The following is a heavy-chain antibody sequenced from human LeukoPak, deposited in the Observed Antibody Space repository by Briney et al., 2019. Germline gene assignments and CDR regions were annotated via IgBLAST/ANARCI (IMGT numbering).Heavy chain of an antibody. J-gene: IGHJ4*02. V-gene: IGHV1-69*13. CDR3: ARGGYCSSTSCYAQKIDY. D-gene: IGHD2-2*01. CDR2: IIPIFGTA. CDR1: GGTFSSYA. Sequence: SVKVSCKASGGTFSSYAISWVRQAPGQGLEWMGGIIPIFGTANYAQKFQGRVTITADESTSTAYMELSSLRSEDTAVYYCARGGYCSSTSCYAQKIDYWGQGTLVTVSS.